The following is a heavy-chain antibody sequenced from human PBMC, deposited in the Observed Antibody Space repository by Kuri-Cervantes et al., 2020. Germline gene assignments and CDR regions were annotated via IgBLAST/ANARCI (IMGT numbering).Heavy chain of an antibody. CDR2: ISSSSSYI. CDR1: GFTFSSYS. J-gene: IGHJ4*02. V-gene: IGHV3-21*04. D-gene: IGHD5-12*01. Sequence: GESLKISCAASGFTFSSYSMNWVRQAPGKGLEWVSSISSSSSYIYYADSVKGRFTISRDNAKNSLYLQMNSLRAEDTAVYYCARDRYGGSGYASEYYFDYWGQGTLVTVSS. CDR3: ARDRYGGSGYASEYYFDY.